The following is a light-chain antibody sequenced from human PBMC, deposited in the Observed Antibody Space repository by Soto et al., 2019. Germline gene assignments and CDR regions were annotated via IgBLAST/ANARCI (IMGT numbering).Light chain of an antibody. V-gene: IGLV2-8*01. Sequence: QSAMTQPPSASGSPGQSVTISCTGTSSDVGGYNYVSWYQQHPGKAPKLMIDEVSTRPSGVPDRFSGSKSGNTASLTVSGLQAEDEGDYYCSSYAAGNTVVFGGGTKLTVL. CDR2: EVS. J-gene: IGLJ2*01. CDR3: SSYAAGNTVV. CDR1: SSDVGGYNY.